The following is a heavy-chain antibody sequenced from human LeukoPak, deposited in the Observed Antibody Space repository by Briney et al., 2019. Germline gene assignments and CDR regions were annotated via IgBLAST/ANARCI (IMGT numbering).Heavy chain of an antibody. CDR3: AKEIEGWLQFCDLDY. V-gene: IGHV3-11*01. Sequence: GGSLRLSCAASGFTFSDYYMSWIRQAPGKGLEWLSYISGSGLTIYYADSVKGRFTISRDNAKNSLYLQMNSLRAEDTAVYYCAKEIEGWLQFCDLDYWGQGTLVTVSS. J-gene: IGHJ4*02. D-gene: IGHD5-24*01. CDR2: ISGSGLTI. CDR1: GFTFSDYY.